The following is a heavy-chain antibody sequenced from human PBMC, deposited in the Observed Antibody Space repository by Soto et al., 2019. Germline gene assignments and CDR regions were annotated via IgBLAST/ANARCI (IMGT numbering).Heavy chain of an antibody. J-gene: IGHJ4*02. V-gene: IGHV1-69*12. CDR3: AIMYRSGWGGDLGY. Sequence: QVQLVQSGAEVKKPGSSVKVSCKASGGTFSNYAITWVRQAPGQGLEWMGGVIPMFGTPNYAQKFQDRVTLTADESTNTSFMELSSLRSEDTSVYYCAIMYRSGWGGDLGYWGQGTLVTVSS. D-gene: IGHD6-19*01. CDR2: VIPMFGTP. CDR1: GGTFSNYA.